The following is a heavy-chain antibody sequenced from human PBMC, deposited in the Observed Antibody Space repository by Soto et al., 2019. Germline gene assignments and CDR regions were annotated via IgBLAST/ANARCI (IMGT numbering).Heavy chain of an antibody. CDR2: ILPAHGIA. V-gene: IGHV1-69*08. J-gene: IGHJ4*02. Sequence: QVQLVQSGAEMRKPGSSVKVSCKASGDTFRSYTLSWLRRAPGLGLEWMARILPAHGIANYAQKFQDKVTITADMSTQTTYLEITSLNSDDTAVFFCAGDRGAVGFFDSWGQGTLVTVSS. CDR1: GDTFRSYT. CDR3: AGDRGAVGFFDS. D-gene: IGHD6-25*01.